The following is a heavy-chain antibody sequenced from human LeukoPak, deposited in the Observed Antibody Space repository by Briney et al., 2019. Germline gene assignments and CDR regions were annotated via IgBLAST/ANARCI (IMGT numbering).Heavy chain of an antibody. J-gene: IGHJ4*02. D-gene: IGHD6-19*01. CDR3: AREPAHRGWFDY. V-gene: IGHV1-2*02. CDR2: INPNSGGT. CDR1: GYTFTGYY. Sequence: ASVKVSCKASGYTFTGYYMHWVRQDPGQGLEWMGWINPNSGGTNYAQKFQGRVTMTRDTSISTAYMELSRLRSDDTAVYYCAREPAHRGWFDYWGQGTLVTVSS.